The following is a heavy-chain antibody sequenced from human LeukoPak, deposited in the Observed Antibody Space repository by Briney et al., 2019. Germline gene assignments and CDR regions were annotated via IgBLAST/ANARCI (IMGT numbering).Heavy chain of an antibody. CDR2: LFYSGST. V-gene: IGHV4-59*01. J-gene: IGHJ4*02. CDR1: GGSISSYY. CDR3: ATVAVIRGVTYFDY. D-gene: IGHD3-10*01. Sequence: PSETLSLTCTVSGGSISSYYWSWIRQPPGKGLEWIAYLFYSGSTDYNPSLESRVTISVDTSKNQFSLKLRSVTAADTAVYYCATVAVIRGVTYFDYWGQGTLVAVSS.